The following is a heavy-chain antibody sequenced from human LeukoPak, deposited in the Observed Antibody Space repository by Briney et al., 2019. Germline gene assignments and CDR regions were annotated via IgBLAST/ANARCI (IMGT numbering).Heavy chain of an antibody. J-gene: IGHJ1*01. D-gene: IGHD4-17*01. Sequence: GGSLRLSCEASGFTFRSTGMNWVRQAPGKGLEWVSSISGSSGYIYYGDSVKGRFIISRDNAKNSLYLQMDSLRAEDTAIYYCASHQLDRTTMTLAPFQYWGQGTLVTVSS. CDR1: GFTFRSTG. CDR2: ISGSSGYI. CDR3: ASHQLDRTTMTLAPFQY. V-gene: IGHV3-21*01.